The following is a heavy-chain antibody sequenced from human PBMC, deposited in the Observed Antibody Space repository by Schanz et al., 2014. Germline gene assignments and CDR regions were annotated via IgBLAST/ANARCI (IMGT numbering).Heavy chain of an antibody. J-gene: IGHJ5*02. V-gene: IGHV3-66*01. CDR3: AKSRSWYVWLDP. CDR1: GFTVSSTY. CDR2: LYAGDAT. D-gene: IGHD3-10*01. Sequence: VQLVESGGGLVQSGGSLRLSCAASGFTVSSTYVTWVRQAPGKGLEWVSVLYAGDATKYANSVKDRFTISRDNSKNTVYLQMNSLRADDTAVYYCAKSRSWYVWLDPWGQGTLVTVSS.